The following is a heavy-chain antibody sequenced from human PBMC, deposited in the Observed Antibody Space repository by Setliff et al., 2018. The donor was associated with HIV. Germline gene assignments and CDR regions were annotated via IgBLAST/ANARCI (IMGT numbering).Heavy chain of an antibody. D-gene: IGHD2-2*02. CDR3: ARGDNTRDYYYMDV. J-gene: IGHJ6*03. V-gene: IGHV1-2*02. Sequence: KVSCKASGYTFTGYYMHWVRQAPGQGLEWMGWINPNSGDTNYAQKFQGRVTMTRDTSISTAYMELSRLRSDDTAVYYCARGDNTRDYYYMDVWGKGATVTVSS. CDR2: INPNSGDT. CDR1: GYTFTGYY.